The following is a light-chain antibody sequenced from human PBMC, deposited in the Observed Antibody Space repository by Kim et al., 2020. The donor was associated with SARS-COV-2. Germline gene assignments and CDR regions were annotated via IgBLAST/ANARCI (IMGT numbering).Light chain of an antibody. CDR1: SNDVGDYNH. CDR2: QVT. J-gene: IGLJ2*01. V-gene: IGLV2-8*01. CDR3: SSYAGKKNVL. Sequence: QSALTQPPSASGSPGQSVTISCTGTSNDVGDYNHVSWYQQHPGKAPKLMIYQVTKRPSGVPDRFSGSKSGNTASLTVSGLQAEDEGDYYCSSYAGKKNVLFGGGTQLTVL.